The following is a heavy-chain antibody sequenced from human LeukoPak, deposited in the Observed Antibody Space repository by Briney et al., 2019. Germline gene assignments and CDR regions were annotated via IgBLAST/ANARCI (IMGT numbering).Heavy chain of an antibody. J-gene: IGHJ4*02. CDR1: GGSISSNY. D-gene: IGHD6-25*01. CDR2: ISYSAST. CDR3: ASSGYYHDY. V-gene: IGHV4-59*01. Sequence: QASESLSLTCTVAGGSISSNYWSWIRQPPGNRMEWIGYISYSASTNYNPSLKSRVTISIDTSENQFSLKLSSVTPARPAVHDCASSGYYHDYWSQGTLVTVSS.